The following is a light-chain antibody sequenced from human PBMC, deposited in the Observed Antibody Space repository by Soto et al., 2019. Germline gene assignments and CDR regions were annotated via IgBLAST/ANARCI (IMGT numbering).Light chain of an antibody. J-gene: IGKJ1*01. CDR3: QQRSNWPRT. V-gene: IGKV3-11*01. Sequence: EIVMTHSPATLSVSPCGRAALSGRASQSISSYLAWYQQKPGQAPRLLIYDASNRATGIPARFSGSGSGTDFTLTISSLEPEDFAVYYCQQRSNWPRTFGQGTKVDI. CDR2: DAS. CDR1: QSISSY.